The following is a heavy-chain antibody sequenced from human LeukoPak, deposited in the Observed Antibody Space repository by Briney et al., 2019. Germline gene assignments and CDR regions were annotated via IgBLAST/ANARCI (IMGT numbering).Heavy chain of an antibody. CDR3: SRDYSWFDP. CDR2: IYTSGST. CDR1: GGSISSVSYY. V-gene: IGHV4-61*02. J-gene: IGHJ5*02. Sequence: SETLSLNCTGSGGSISSVSYYWSWIRQPPGKGLEWIGRIYTSGSTNYNPPLKSPVTIAVATSKNQFSLNLSSVNAADTAVYSCSRDYSWFDPWGQGTLVTVSS.